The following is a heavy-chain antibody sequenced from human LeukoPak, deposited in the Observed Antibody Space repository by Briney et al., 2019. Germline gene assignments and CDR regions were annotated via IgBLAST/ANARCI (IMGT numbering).Heavy chain of an antibody. J-gene: IGHJ4*02. CDR3: ARDMYLQLVLGYFDY. V-gene: IGHV3-23*01. CDR1: GFTFSSYA. CDR2: ISGSGGST. D-gene: IGHD6-13*01. Sequence: GGSLRLSCAASGFTFSSYAMSWVRQAPGKGLEWVSAISGSGGSTYYADSVKGRFTISRDNSKNTLYLQMNSLRAEDTAVYYCARDMYLQLVLGYFDYWGQGTLVTVSS.